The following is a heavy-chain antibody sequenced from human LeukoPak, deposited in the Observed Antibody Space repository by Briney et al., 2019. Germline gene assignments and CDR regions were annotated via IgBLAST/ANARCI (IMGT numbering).Heavy chain of an antibody. CDR3: AKDATRTSGWYFFDY. CDR1: GFAFRDCA. J-gene: IGHJ4*02. D-gene: IGHD6-19*01. Sequence: GGSLRLSCAASGFAFRDCAMTWVRQAPGKGLEWVSSIGSDDNKHYSESVKGRFAISRDNSKNTLFLQMSSLRAEDTAIYYCAKDATRTSGWYFFDYWGQGTLVTVSS. V-gene: IGHV3-23*01. CDR2: IGSDDNK.